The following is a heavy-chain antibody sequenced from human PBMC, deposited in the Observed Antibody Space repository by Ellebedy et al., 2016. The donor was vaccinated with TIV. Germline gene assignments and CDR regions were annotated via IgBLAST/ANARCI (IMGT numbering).Heavy chain of an antibody. D-gene: IGHD5-12*01. CDR1: GFTFSNYW. J-gene: IGHJ4*02. V-gene: IGHV3-7*03. CDR2: MKQDGREE. CDR3: ARDLGHSGYDLFDS. Sequence: GESLKISCAASGFTFSNYWMTWVRQVPGKGLEWVANMKQDGREEYYVDSVKGRFIISRDNAKNSLYLQMNSLRAEDTAVYYCARDLGHSGYDLFDSWGQGTLVTVSA.